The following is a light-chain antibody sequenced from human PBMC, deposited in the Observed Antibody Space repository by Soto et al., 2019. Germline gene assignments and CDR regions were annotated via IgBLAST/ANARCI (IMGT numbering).Light chain of an antibody. CDR3: QQRSNWPST. V-gene: IGKV3-11*01. Sequence: EIVLTQSPATLSLSPGERATLSCRASQSVSTYVAWYQQKPGQAPRLLIYDAYNRATGIPARFSGSGSGTDFALTISSLEPEDFAVYYCQQRSNWPSTFGGGTKVEIK. J-gene: IGKJ4*01. CDR2: DAY. CDR1: QSVSTY.